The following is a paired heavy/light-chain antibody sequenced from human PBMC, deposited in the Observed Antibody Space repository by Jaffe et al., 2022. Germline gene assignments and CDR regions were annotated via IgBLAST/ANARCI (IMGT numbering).Heavy chain of an antibody. CDR1: GFTLSNFA. V-gene: IGHV3-23*01. CDR3: AKVPNNRNVGRAYYYYMDV. CDR2: ITGSGSNT. D-gene: IGHD1-1*01. Sequence: EVQLLESGGGLVQPGGSQRLSCAASGFTLSNFAMSWVRQAPGKGLEWVSSITGSGSNTYYADSVKGRFSISRDNSKNTLSLQMNSLRAEDTAIYYCAKVPNNRNVGRAYYYYMDVWGKGTTVTVSS. J-gene: IGHJ6*03.
Light chain of an antibody. J-gene: IGLJ2*01. CDR2: DVT. Sequence: QSALTQPASVSGSPGQSITISCTGTSSDISGYNYVSWYQQHPGKAPKLMIYDVTNRPSGVSNRFSGSKSGNTASLTISGLQAEDEADYYCSSYASSSTLVIFGGGTKLTVL. V-gene: IGLV2-14*03. CDR3: SSYASSSTLVI. CDR1: SSDISGYNY.